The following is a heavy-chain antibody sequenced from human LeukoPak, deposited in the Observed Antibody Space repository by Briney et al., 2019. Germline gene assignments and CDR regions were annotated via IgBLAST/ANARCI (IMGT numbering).Heavy chain of an antibody. CDR1: GFTFSAYA. CDR2: IRGGGTSE. D-gene: IGHD4-17*01. J-gene: IGHJ3*02. Sequence: TGGSLRLSCTASGFTFSAYAMMWVRRAPGKGPEWVSAIRGGGTSEFYADSVKGRFRISRDNSKDTLFLQMNSLRAEDTAVYYCARDPNGDYIGAFDMWGPGTMVTVSS. V-gene: IGHV3-23*01. CDR3: ARDPNGDYIGAFDM.